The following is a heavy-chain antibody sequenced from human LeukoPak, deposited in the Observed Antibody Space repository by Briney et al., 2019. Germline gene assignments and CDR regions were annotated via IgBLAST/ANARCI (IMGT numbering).Heavy chain of an antibody. V-gene: IGHV3-7*02. CDR3: ARGSYCSSTSCYVLNWFDP. CDR1: GFTFSSYW. Sequence: GGSLRLSCAASGFTFSSYWMSWVRQAPGKGLEWVANIKQDGSEKYYVDSVKGRLTISRDNAKNSLYLQMNSLRAEDTAVYYCARGSYCSSTSCYVLNWFDPWGQGTLVTVSS. CDR2: IKQDGSEK. D-gene: IGHD2-2*01. J-gene: IGHJ5*02.